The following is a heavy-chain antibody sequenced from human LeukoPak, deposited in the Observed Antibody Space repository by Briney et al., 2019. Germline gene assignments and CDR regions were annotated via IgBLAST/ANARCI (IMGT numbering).Heavy chain of an antibody. J-gene: IGHJ3*02. D-gene: IGHD4-17*01. CDR3: ARDPNGDYIGAFDM. CDR2: LSGSGAGT. V-gene: IGHV3-23*01. Sequence: GSLRLSCAASGFTFSDYALGLVRQAPGGGPEWVATLSGSGAGTYYSDSVQGRFTISRDNSKNTLYLQMNSLRAEDTATYYCARDPNGDYIGAFDMWGQGTMVTVS. CDR1: GFTFSDYA.